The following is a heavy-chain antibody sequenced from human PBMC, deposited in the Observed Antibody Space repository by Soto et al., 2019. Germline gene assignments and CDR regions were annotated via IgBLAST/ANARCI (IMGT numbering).Heavy chain of an antibody. Sequence: QVQLQQWGAGLLKPSETLSLTCAVYGGSFSGYYWSWIRQPPGKGLEWIGEINHSGSTNYNPSLTSRVTISVDTSKNQFSLKLSSVTAADTAVYYCARGGHIVVVPAATPRRMDVWGQGTTVTVSS. J-gene: IGHJ6*02. V-gene: IGHV4-34*01. CDR1: GGSFSGYY. CDR2: INHSGST. D-gene: IGHD2-2*01. CDR3: ARGGHIVVVPAATPRRMDV.